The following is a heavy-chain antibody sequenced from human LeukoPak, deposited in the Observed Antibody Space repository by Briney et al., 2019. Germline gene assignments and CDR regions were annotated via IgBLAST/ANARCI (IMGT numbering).Heavy chain of an antibody. CDR3: AKGQSTIATRSFDS. Sequence: GGSLRLSCAASGFTFSTYGMNWGREGPGEGLEWGSTISTNGAATYYTDSVKGGFTISRDNSKNTLFLQMNSMRAEDTAIYYCAKGQSTIATRSFDSWGQGTLVTVSS. CDR2: ISTNGAAT. J-gene: IGHJ4*02. D-gene: IGHD6-6*01. CDR1: GFTFSTYG. V-gene: IGHV3-23*01.